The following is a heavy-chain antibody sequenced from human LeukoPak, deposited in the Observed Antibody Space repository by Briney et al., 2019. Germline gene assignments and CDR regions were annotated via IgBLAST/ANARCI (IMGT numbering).Heavy chain of an antibody. J-gene: IGHJ4*02. D-gene: IGHD3-9*01. V-gene: IGHV4-59*08. CDR1: GGSISSYY. CDR3: ARHYYDILTGYYSYYFDY. CDR2: IYYSGST. Sequence: SETLYLTCTVSGGSISSYYWSWIRQPPGKGLEWIGYIYYSGSTNYNPSLKSRVTISVDTSKNQFSLKLSSVTAADTAVYYCARHYYDILTGYYSYYFDYWGQGTLVTVSS.